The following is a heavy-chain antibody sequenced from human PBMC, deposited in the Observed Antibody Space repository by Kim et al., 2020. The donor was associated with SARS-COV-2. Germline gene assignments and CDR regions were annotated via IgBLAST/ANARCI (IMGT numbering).Heavy chain of an antibody. CDR3: ARTDSDTWKNWFDT. CDR1: GYSFTAYY. Sequence: ASVKVSCKASGYSFTAYYIHWLRQAPGQGLQWVGIVNPSGGGTSYAQKFQDRVTMTTDTSSSTVYMELSSLRSHDTAVYYCARTDSDTWKNWFDTWGQGTLFTVSS. V-gene: IGHV1-46*01. D-gene: IGHD1-1*01. CDR2: VNPSGGGT. J-gene: IGHJ5*02.